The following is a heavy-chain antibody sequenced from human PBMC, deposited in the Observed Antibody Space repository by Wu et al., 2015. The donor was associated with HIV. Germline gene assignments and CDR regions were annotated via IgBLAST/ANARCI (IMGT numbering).Heavy chain of an antibody. Sequence: QVQLVQSGAEVKKPGASVKVSCEASGYTFTGHDVNWVRQTSGQGLEWMGWMNPNNDYTVYAQRFQGRISMTADRSISTAYMELSGLTSEDTAVYFCARGAFYKVSTMDAWAERTTVTVSS. V-gene: IGHV1-8*01. J-gene: IGHJ6*04. CDR1: GYTFTGHD. D-gene: IGHD3-3*02. CDR2: MNPNNDYT. CDR3: ARGAFYKVSTMDA.